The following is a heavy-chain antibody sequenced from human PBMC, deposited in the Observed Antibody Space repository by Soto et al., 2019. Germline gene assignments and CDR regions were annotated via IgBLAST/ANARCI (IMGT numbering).Heavy chain of an antibody. CDR1: GDSINNRSYY. J-gene: IGHJ4*02. CDR2: IYYSGSS. D-gene: IGHD2-21*02. Sequence: PSETLSLTCTVTGDSINNRSYYWGWIRQPPGTGLEWIGSIYYSGSSYKNPALKRRVSMSVDTSKTRCSLKLSSVTAADTALYYCARQRTSVVTQAYFGSWGQGSMVPISS. CDR3: ARQRTSVVTQAYFGS. V-gene: IGHV4-39*01.